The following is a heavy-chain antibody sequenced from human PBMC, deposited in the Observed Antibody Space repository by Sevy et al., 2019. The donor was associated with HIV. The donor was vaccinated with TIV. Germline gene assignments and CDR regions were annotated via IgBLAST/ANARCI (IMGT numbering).Heavy chain of an antibody. CDR1: GLTFSSYW. D-gene: IGHD2-2*01. Sequence: GGSLRLSCAASGLTFSSYWMTWVRQAPGKGLEWVANINEGGSKEYYVDSVKSRFTISRDNAKNSLYLQMNSLRAEDTAVYYCATILPAGVPAEYFQHWGQGTLVTVSS. V-gene: IGHV3-7*01. CDR2: INEGGSKE. J-gene: IGHJ1*01. CDR3: ATILPAGVPAEYFQH.